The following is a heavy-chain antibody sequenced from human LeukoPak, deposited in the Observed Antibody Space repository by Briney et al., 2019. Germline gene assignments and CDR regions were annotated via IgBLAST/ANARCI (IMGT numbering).Heavy chain of an antibody. D-gene: IGHD2-2*01. CDR1: GGTFSSYA. V-gene: IGHV1-69*04. Sequence: SVKVSCKASGGTFSSYAISWVRQAPGQGLEWMGRIIPILGIANYAQKFQGRVTITADKSTSTAYMELSSLRSDDTAVYYCARYCSSTSCYSADYYYYGMDVWGQGTTVTVSS. J-gene: IGHJ6*02. CDR2: IIPILGIA. CDR3: ARYCSSTSCYSADYYYYGMDV.